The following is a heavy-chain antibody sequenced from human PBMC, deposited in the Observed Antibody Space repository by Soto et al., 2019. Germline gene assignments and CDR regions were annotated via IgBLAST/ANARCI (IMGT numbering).Heavy chain of an antibody. J-gene: IGHJ4*02. CDR2: ISAYNGNT. D-gene: IGHD2-21*01. Sequence: GASVKVSCKASGYTFTSYGISWVRQAPGQGLEWMGWISAYNGNTNYAQKLQGRVTMTTDTSTSTAYMELRSLRSDDTAVYYCAIGRVVIAPMYYFDYWGQGTLVTVSS. CDR1: GYTFTSYG. CDR3: AIGRVVIAPMYYFDY. V-gene: IGHV1-18*01.